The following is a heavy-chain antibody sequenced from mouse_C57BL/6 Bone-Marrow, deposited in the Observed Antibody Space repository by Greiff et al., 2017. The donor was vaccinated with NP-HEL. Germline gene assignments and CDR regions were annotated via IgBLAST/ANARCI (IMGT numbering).Heavy chain of an antibody. V-gene: IGHV1-63*01. Sequence: QVHVKQSGAELVRPGTSVKMSCKASGYTFTNYWIGWAKQRPGHGLEWIGDIYPGGGYTNYNEKFKGKATLTADKSSSTAYMQFSSLTSEDSAIYYCARSGDYYGSSFGGYFDVWGTGTTVTVSS. CDR3: ARSGDYYGSSFGGYFDV. CDR1: GYTFTNYW. CDR2: IYPGGGYT. D-gene: IGHD1-1*01. J-gene: IGHJ1*03.